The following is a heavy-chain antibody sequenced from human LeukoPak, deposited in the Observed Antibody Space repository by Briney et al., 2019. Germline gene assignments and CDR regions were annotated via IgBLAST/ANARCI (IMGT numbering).Heavy chain of an antibody. CDR3: ARDLDY. CDR1: GGSISSSSYY. J-gene: IGHJ4*02. Sequence: SETLSLTCTVSGGSISSSSYYWGWIRQPPGKGLGWIGSIYYSGSTYYNPSLKSRVTISVDTSKNQFSLKLSPVTAADTAVYYCARDLDYWGQGTLVTVSS. CDR2: IYYSGST. V-gene: IGHV4-39*07.